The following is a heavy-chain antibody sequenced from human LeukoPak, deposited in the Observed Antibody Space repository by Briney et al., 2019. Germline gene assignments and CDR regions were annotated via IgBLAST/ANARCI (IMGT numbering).Heavy chain of an antibody. Sequence: ASVKVSCKVSGYTLTELSMHWVRQAPGEGLEWMGGFDPEDGETIYAQKFQGRVTMTEDTSTDTAYMELSSLRSEDTAVYYCATVDYYGSGPPYYYGMDVWGQGTTVTVSS. CDR2: FDPEDGET. J-gene: IGHJ6*02. V-gene: IGHV1-24*01. D-gene: IGHD3-10*01. CDR3: ATVDYYGSGPPYYYGMDV. CDR1: GYTLTELS.